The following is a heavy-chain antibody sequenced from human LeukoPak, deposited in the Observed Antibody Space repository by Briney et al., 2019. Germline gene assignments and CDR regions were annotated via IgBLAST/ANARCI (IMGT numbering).Heavy chain of an antibody. Sequence: PGGSLRLSCAASGFTFDDYGMSWVRQAPGKGLEWVGRIKSKIDGGTTDYAAPVKARFTISRDDSQKTLYLQMNSLETEDTGVYCRTSSGSSGAGDFDFWGQGTLVTVSS. V-gene: IGHV3-15*01. CDR3: TSSGSSGAGDFDF. CDR2: IKSKIDGGTT. J-gene: IGHJ4*02. CDR1: GFTFDDYG. D-gene: IGHD1-26*01.